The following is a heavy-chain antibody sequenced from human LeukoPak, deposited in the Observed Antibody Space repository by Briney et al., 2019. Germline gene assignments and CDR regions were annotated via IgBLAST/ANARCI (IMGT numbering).Heavy chain of an antibody. D-gene: IGHD2-2*01. J-gene: IGHJ4*02. CDR2: ISAYNGNT. CDR3: ARWYCSSTSCYPFDY. Sequence: GASVKVSCKASGYTFTRYGISWVRRAPGQGLGWMGWISAYNGNTNYAQKLQGRVTMTTDTSTSTAYMELRSLRSDDTAVYYCARWYCSSTSCYPFDYWGQGTLVTVSS. V-gene: IGHV1-18*01. CDR1: GYTFTRYG.